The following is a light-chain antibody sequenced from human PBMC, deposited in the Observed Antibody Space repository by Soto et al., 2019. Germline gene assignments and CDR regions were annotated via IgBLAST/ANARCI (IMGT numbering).Light chain of an antibody. CDR2: EVS. V-gene: IGLV2-8*01. CDR3: NAQADNGKHV. Sequence: QSVLTHPPSASGSPGQSVTISCTGNSNDVGHSSFISWYQQHPGKGPKLIIYEVSKRPSGVPDRFSGSKSGNTASLSVSGLQDEDEADYFCNAQADNGKHVFGTGTKLTVL. J-gene: IGLJ1*01. CDR1: SNDVGHSSF.